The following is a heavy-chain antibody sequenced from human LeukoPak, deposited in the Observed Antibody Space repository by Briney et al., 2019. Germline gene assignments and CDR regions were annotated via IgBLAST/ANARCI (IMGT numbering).Heavy chain of an antibody. V-gene: IGHV4-39*07. D-gene: IGHD2-2*01. CDR1: GGSISSSSYY. J-gene: IGHJ4*02. Sequence: SETLSLTCTVSGGSISSSSYYWSWIRQPPGKGLEWIGEINHSGSTNYNPSLKSRVTISVDTSKNQFSLKLSSVTAADTAVYYCKRYCSSTSCADDYWGQGTLVTVSP. CDR3: KRYCSSTSCADDY. CDR2: INHSGST.